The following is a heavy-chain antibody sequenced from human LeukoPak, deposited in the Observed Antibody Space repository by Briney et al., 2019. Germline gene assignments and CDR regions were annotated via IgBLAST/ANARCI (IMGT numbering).Heavy chain of an antibody. D-gene: IGHD3-22*01. Sequence: PSETLSLTCAVYGGSFSGYYWSWIRQPPGKGLEWIGEINHSGSTNYNPSLKSRVTISVDTPKNQFSLKLSSVTAADTAVYYCARAAHYYDSSGYYYGPLDYWGQGTLVTVSS. CDR2: INHSGST. V-gene: IGHV4-34*01. CDR1: GGSFSGYY. J-gene: IGHJ4*02. CDR3: ARAAHYYDSSGYYYGPLDY.